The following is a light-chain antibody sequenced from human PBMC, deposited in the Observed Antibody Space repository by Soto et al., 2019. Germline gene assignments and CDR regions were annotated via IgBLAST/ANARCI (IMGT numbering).Light chain of an antibody. J-gene: IGLJ2*01. CDR2: EVS. CDR3: SSYAGSNNFVV. Sequence: QSALTQPPSASGSPGQAVTISFTGTSSDVGGYNYVSWYQQHPGKAPKLMIYEVSKRPSGVPDRFSGSKSGNTASLTVSGRQAEDEADYYCSSYAGSNNFVVFGGGTKLTVL. CDR1: SSDVGGYNY. V-gene: IGLV2-8*01.